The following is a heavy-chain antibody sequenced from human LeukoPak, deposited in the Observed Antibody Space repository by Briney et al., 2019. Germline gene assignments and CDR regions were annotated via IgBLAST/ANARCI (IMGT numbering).Heavy chain of an antibody. CDR3: ARGPRIVGATTSYYFDY. CDR1: GYTFTSYY. Sequence: GASVKVSCKASGYTFTSYYMHWVRQAPGQGLEWMGIINPSGGSTSYAQKFQGRVTMTRDTSTSTVYMELSSLRSEDTAVYYCARGPRIVGATTSYYFDYWGQGTLVTVSS. J-gene: IGHJ4*02. CDR2: INPSGGST. V-gene: IGHV1-46*01. D-gene: IGHD1-26*01.